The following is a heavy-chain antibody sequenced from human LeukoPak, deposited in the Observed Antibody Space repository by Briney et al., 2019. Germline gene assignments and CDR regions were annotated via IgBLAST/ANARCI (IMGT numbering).Heavy chain of an antibody. CDR3: ARADSSGYYYAFDI. CDR1: GFTFDDYG. D-gene: IGHD3-22*01. V-gene: IGHV3-20*04. J-gene: IGHJ3*02. CDR2: INWNGGST. Sequence: GGSLRLSCAASGFTFDDYGMSWVRQAPGKGLEWVSGINWNGGSTGYADSLKGRFTISRDNAKNSRYLQMNSLRAEDTALYYCARADSSGYYYAFDIWGQGTMVTVSS.